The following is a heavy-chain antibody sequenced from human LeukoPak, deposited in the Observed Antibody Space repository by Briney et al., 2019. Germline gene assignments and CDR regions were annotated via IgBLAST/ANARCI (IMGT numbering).Heavy chain of an antibody. Sequence: GGSLRLSCAAFDLILSNYWMSWVRLVPGKGLEWVANIKQDGSDTYSVDSVKGRFTISRDNANNSLYLEMNSLRVEDTAVYYCATSGYSGYGIDYWGQGTLVAASS. CDR3: ATSGYSGYGIDY. J-gene: IGHJ4*02. CDR2: IKQDGSDT. D-gene: IGHD5-12*01. CDR1: DLILSNYW. V-gene: IGHV3-7*03.